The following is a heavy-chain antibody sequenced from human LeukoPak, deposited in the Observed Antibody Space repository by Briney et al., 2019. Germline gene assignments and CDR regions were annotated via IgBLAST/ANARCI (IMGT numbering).Heavy chain of an antibody. CDR2: IYYSGST. J-gene: IGHJ4*02. CDR3: AREFDFNYDYVWGSPVGRYFDY. CDR1: GGSISSGGYY. Sequence: SGTLSLTCTVSGGSISSGGYYWSWIRQHPGKGLEWIGYIYYSGSTYYNPSLKSRVTISVDTSKNQFSLKLSSVTAADTAVYYCAREFDFNYDYVWGSPVGRYFDYWGQGTLVTVSS. V-gene: IGHV4-31*03. D-gene: IGHD3-16*01.